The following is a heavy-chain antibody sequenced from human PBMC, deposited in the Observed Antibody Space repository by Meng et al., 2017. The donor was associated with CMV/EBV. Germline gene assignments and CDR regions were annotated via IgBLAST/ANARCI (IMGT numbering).Heavy chain of an antibody. CDR3: AKDVGYCTNGVCYTDYFDY. J-gene: IGHJ4*02. CDR2: ISGSGGST. D-gene: IGHD2-8*01. CDR1: GFTFSSYA. V-gene: IGHV3-23*01. Sequence: GESLKISCAASGFTFSSYAMSWVRQAPGKGLEWVSAISGSGGSTYYADSVKGRFTISRDNSKNSLYLQMNSLRTEDTALYYCAKDVGYCTNGVCYTDYFDYWGQGTLVTVSS.